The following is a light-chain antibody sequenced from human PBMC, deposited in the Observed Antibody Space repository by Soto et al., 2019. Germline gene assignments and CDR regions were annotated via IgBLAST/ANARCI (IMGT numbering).Light chain of an antibody. J-gene: IGKJ1*01. CDR1: QSISSY. CDR2: AAS. V-gene: IGKV1-39*01. CDR3: QQSYSMPGT. Sequence: DIQMTQSPSSLSASVGDRVTITCRAIQSISSYLNWYQQKPGKAPKLLIYAASTLQSGVPSRFSGSGSGTDFTLTISSLQPEDFATYYCQQSYSMPGTFGQGTKVDIK.